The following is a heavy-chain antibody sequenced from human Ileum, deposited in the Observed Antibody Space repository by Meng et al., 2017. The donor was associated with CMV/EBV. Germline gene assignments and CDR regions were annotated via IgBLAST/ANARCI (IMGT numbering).Heavy chain of an antibody. V-gene: IGHV3-30*18. CDR3: AKAETAYGSYFDY. J-gene: IGHJ4*02. Sequence: CVASGFTFSTEDMHWVRQAPGKGLEWVALISYDGSNNYYADSVKGRFTISRDNSKNTVFLQMNSLRVEDTALYYCAKAETAYGSYFDYWGQGTLVTVSS. CDR2: ISYDGSNN. D-gene: IGHD3-10*01. CDR1: GFTFSTED.